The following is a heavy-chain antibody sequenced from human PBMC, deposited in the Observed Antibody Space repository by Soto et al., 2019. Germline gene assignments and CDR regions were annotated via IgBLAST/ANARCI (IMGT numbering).Heavy chain of an antibody. Sequence: EVQLVESGGGWVQPGGSLKLSCAASGFTFRGSVIHWVRQASGQGLEWVGRIRTKANSYATAYAVSVKGRFTVSRDDSKNTAYLQMDSLKTEYTAVYYCTRTGGYSGSYQEFDQWCQGALVTVSS. D-gene: IGHD1-26*01. V-gene: IGHV3-73*02. J-gene: IGHJ4*02. CDR1: GFTFRGSV. CDR3: TRTGGYSGSYQEFDQ. CDR2: IRTKANSYAT.